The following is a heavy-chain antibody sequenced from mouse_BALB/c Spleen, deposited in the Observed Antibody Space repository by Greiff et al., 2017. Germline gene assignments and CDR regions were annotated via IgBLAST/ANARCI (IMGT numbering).Heavy chain of an antibody. V-gene: IGHV3-2*02. CDR2: ISYSGST. CDR1: GYSITSDYA. D-gene: IGHD2-3*01. CDR3: ARNYDGYYEFAY. J-gene: IGHJ3*01. Sequence: EVQLQESGPGLVKPSQSLSLTCTVTGYSITSDYAWNWIRQFPGNKLEWMGYISYSGSTSYNPSLKSRISITRDTSKNQFFLQLNSVTTEDTATYYCARNYDGYYEFAYWGQGTLVTVSA.